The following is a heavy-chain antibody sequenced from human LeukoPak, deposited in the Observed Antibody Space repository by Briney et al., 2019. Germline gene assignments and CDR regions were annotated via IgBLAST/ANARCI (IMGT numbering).Heavy chain of an antibody. Sequence: PGGSLRLSCAASGFTFSSYAMSWVRQAPGKGLEWVLAISGSGGSTYYADSVKGRFTISRDNSKNTLYLQMNSLRAEDTAVYYCAKDLSGITMVRGVIIMPDYWGQGTLVTVSS. CDR1: GFTFSSYA. CDR2: ISGSGGST. J-gene: IGHJ4*02. V-gene: IGHV3-23*01. D-gene: IGHD3-10*01. CDR3: AKDLSGITMVRGVIIMPDY.